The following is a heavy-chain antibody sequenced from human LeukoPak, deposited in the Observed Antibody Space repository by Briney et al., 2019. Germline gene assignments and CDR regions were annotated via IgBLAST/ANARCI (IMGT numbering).Heavy chain of an antibody. D-gene: IGHD5-18*01. CDR3: ASPGYSYGSLFDY. Sequence: PGGSPTLSCAASGFTFSSARMSWVRQAPGKGLEWVAVISYDGSNKYYADSVKGRFTISRDNSKNTLYLQMNSLRAEDTAVYYCASPGYSYGSLFDYWGQGTLVTVSS. J-gene: IGHJ4*02. CDR2: ISYDGSNK. CDR1: GFTFSSAR. V-gene: IGHV3-30-3*01.